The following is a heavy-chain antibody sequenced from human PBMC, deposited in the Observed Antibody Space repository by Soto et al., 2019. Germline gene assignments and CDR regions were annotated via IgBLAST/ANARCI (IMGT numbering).Heavy chain of an antibody. V-gene: IGHV3-48*01. CDR1: GFTLNMYS. D-gene: IGHD1-1*01. Sequence: PGGSLRLSCVASGFTLNMYSMNWVRQAPGKGLEWISYIRSSSTTIFYADSVKGRFTISADIAKNSLYLQMNNLSLEDTAVYCCVRDYNYGFDYWGQGTLVTVSS. CDR3: VRDYNYGFDY. CDR2: IRSSSTTI. J-gene: IGHJ4*02.